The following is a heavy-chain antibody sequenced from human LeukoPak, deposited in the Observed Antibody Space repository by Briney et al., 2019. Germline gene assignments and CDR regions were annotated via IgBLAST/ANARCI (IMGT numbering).Heavy chain of an antibody. D-gene: IGHD3-22*01. CDR3: AREYYYDSSGYYPDDY. V-gene: IGHV1-2*02. CDR2: INPDSGGT. CDR1: GYTFTSYG. Sequence: ASVKVCCKASGYTFTSYGIRWVRQAPGQGLEWMGWINPDSGGTNYAQKFQGRVTMTRDTSISTAYMELSRLRSDDTAVYYCAREYYYDSSGYYPDDYWGQGTLVTVSS. J-gene: IGHJ4*02.